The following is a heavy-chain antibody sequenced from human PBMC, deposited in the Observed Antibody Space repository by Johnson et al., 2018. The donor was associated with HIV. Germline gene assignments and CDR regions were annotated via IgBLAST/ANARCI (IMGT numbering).Heavy chain of an antibody. V-gene: IGHV3-74*01. CDR2: IKSDGSST. J-gene: IGHJ3*02. D-gene: IGHD6-19*01. CDR3: AKDRQWGPRDAFDI. CDR1: GFTFSSYA. Sequence: DVQLAESGGGLVKPGGSLRLSCAASGFTFSSYAMHWVRQAPGKGLVWVSRIKSDGSSTAYADSAKDRFTISRDNSKNTLYLQMNSLRAEDTAVYYCAKDRQWGPRDAFDIWGQGTMVTVSS.